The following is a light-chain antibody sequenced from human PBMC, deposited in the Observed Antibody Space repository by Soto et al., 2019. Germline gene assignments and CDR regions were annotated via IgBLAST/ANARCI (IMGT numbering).Light chain of an antibody. J-gene: IGKJ1*01. Sequence: EIVLTQSPGTLSLSPGERATLSCRASQSVSSCYLAWYQQKPGQAPRLLIYGASSRATGIPDRFSGSGSGTDFTLTISRPEPEDFAVYYCQQYGSSLRTFGQGTKVDIK. CDR1: QSVSSCY. V-gene: IGKV3-20*01. CDR3: QQYGSSLRT. CDR2: GAS.